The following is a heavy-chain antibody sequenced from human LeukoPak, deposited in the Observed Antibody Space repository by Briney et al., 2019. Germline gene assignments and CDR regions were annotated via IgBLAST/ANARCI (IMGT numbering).Heavy chain of an antibody. D-gene: IGHD3-22*01. J-gene: IGHJ3*02. V-gene: IGHV4-59*01. CDR3: ARGGYYYDSSGYLHVAFDI. CDR2: IYYSGST. CDR1: GDSISDDY. Sequence: PSETLSLTCTVSGDSISDDYWSWIRQPPGKGLEWIGYIYYSGSTNYNPSLKSRVTISVDTSKNQFSLKLSSVTAADTAVYYCARGGYYYDSSGYLHVAFDIWGQGTMVTVPS.